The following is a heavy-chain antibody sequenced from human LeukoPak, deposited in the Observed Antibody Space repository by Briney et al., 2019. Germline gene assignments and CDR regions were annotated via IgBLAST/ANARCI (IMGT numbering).Heavy chain of an antibody. Sequence: NASETLSLTCTVSGGSISSGGYYWSWIRQHPGKGLEWIGYIYYSGSTYYNPSLKSRVTISVDTSKNQFSLKLSSVTAADTAVYYCARDNPDYGIDYWGQGTLVTVSS. CDR1: GGSISSGGYY. J-gene: IGHJ4*02. D-gene: IGHD4-17*01. V-gene: IGHV4-31*03. CDR2: IYYSGST. CDR3: ARDNPDYGIDY.